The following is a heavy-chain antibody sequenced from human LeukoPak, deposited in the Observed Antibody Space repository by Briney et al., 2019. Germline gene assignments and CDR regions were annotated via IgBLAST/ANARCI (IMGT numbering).Heavy chain of an antibody. CDR3: ASDSAAAGTDY. Sequence: GASVKVSCKASGYTFTSYYMHWVRQAPAQGLEWMGIINPSGGSTSYAQKFQGRVTMTRDTSTSTVYMELSSLRSEDTAVYYCASDSAAAGTDYWGQGTLVTVSS. CDR2: INPSGGST. CDR1: GYTFTSYY. J-gene: IGHJ4*02. V-gene: IGHV1-46*03. D-gene: IGHD6-13*01.